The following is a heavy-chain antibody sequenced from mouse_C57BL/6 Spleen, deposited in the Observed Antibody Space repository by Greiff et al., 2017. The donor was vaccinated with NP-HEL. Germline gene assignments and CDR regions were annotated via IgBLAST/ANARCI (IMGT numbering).Heavy chain of an antibody. CDR2: IYPSDSET. Sequence: VQLQQPGAELVRPGSSVKLSCKASGYTFTSYWMDWVKQRPGQGLEWIGNIYPSDSETHYNQKFKDKATLTVDKSSSTAYMQLSSLTSEDSAVYYCAREDYYGSRFDYWGQGTTLTVSS. D-gene: IGHD1-1*01. CDR1: GYTFTSYW. J-gene: IGHJ2*01. V-gene: IGHV1-61*01. CDR3: AREDYYGSRFDY.